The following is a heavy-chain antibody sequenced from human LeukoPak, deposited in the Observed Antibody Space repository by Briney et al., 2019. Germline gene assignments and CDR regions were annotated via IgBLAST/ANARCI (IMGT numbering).Heavy chain of an antibody. CDR1: GDPFSSHY. Sequence: SETLSLTCAVSGDPFSSHYWTWIRQSPGTGLEWIGYISHIGRTNYNPSLKSRVTISIDTSKNQFSLKLRSVTAADTAVYYCARDLVTVTKGFDTWGQGTMVSVSS. CDR2: ISHIGRT. J-gene: IGHJ3*02. D-gene: IGHD4-17*01. V-gene: IGHV4-59*11. CDR3: ARDLVTVTKGFDT.